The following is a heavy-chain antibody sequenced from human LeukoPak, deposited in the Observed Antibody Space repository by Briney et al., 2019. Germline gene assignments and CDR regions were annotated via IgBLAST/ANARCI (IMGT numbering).Heavy chain of an antibody. CDR3: AKGGNYDILTGYYFDY. CDR2: ISYDGSNK. J-gene: IGHJ4*02. D-gene: IGHD3-9*01. CDR1: GFTFSSYA. V-gene: IGHV3-30*04. Sequence: GRSLRLSCAASGFTFSSYAMHWVRQAPGKGLEWVAVISYDGSNKYYADSVKGRFTISRDNAKNSLYLQMNSLRAEDTALYYCAKGGNYDILTGYYFDYWGQGTLVTVSS.